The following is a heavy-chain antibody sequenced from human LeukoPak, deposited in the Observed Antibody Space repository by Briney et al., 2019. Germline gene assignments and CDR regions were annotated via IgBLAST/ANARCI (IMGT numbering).Heavy chain of an antibody. J-gene: IGHJ6*03. Sequence: GGSLRLSCEVSGFTFSSCWMHWVRQAPGKGLMWVSRIHCDGSSTTYADSVKGRFTTSRDNAKNTVYLQINSLRAEDTAVYYCARDFGYYYMDVWGKGTTVTVSS. CDR1: GFTFSSCW. V-gene: IGHV3-74*01. CDR2: IHCDGSST. D-gene: IGHD3-10*01. CDR3: ARDFGYYYMDV.